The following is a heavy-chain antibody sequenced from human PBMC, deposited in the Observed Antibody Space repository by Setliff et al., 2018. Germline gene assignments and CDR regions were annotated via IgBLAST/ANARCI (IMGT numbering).Heavy chain of an antibody. V-gene: IGHV4-34*01. Sequence: LSLTCAVYGGSFSTYYWIWIRQPPGKGLEWIGEINHSGSTNYNPSLKSRVTISVDTSKNQFSLKLSSVTAADTAVYYCARWRQRRDGYNKWVNYFDYWGQGTLVTVSS. CDR2: INHSGST. J-gene: IGHJ4*02. CDR1: GGSFSTYY. D-gene: IGHD5-12*01. CDR3: ARWRQRRDGYNKWVNYFDY.